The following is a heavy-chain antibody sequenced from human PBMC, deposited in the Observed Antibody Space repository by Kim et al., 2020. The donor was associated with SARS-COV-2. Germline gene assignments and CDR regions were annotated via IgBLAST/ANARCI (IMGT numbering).Heavy chain of an antibody. CDR1: GFTFRSYG. CDR3: ARGGSTNSKNYFDD. V-gene: IGHV3-33*01. CDR2: IWYDGSND. J-gene: IGHJ4*02. D-gene: IGHD1-26*01. Sequence: GGSLRLSCVTFGFTFRSYGMHWVRQAPGKGLEWVAVIWYDGSNDYYADSVKGRFTLSRDNSKNTLYLQMNSLRAEDTASYYGARGGSTNSKNYFDDWGQG.